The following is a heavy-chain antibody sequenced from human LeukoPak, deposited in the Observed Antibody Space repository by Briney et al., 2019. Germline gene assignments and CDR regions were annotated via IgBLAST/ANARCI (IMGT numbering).Heavy chain of an antibody. V-gene: IGHV3-23*01. D-gene: IGHD3-10*01. CDR1: GFTFSSYA. J-gene: IGHJ6*02. CDR3: AKDSYGTGYGTDV. Sequence: GGSLRLSCAASGFTFSSYAMSWVRQAPGKGLEWVSGISGSGGNTYYADSVKGRFAISRDNPKNTLHLQMNALRAEDTAVYYCAKDSYGTGYGTDVWGQGTTVTVSS. CDR2: ISGSGGNT.